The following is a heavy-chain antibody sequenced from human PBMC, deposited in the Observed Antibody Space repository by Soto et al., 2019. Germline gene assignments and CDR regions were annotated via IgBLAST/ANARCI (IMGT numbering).Heavy chain of an antibody. CDR2: INAGNGNT. D-gene: IGHD3-3*01. J-gene: IGHJ5*02. CDR3: ARDQKIFVTRHWFDP. CDR1: GYTFTSYA. V-gene: IGHV1-3*01. Sequence: GASVEVSCKASGYTFTSYAMHWVRQAPGQRLEWMGWINAGNGNTKYSQKFQGRVTITRDTSASTAYMELSSLRSEDTAVYYCARDQKIFVTRHWFDPWGQGTLVTVSS.